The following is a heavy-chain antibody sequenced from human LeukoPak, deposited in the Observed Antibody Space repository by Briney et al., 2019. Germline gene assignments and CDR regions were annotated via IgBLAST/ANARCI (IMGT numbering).Heavy chain of an antibody. J-gene: IGHJ4*02. CDR3: AKKWGVGTTTLDYFDY. V-gene: IGHV3-23*01. CDR2: ISGSGGST. D-gene: IGHD1-26*01. Sequence: GGSLRLSCAASGFTFSNYAMSWVRQAPGKGLDWFSVISGSGGSTYYADSVKGRFTISRDNSKNTLYLQMNSLTDEDTAVYYCAKKWGVGTTTLDYFDYWGQGTLVTVSS. CDR1: GFTFSNYA.